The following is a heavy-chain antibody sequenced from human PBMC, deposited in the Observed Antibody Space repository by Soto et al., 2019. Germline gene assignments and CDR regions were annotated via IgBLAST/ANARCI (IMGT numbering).Heavy chain of an antibody. D-gene: IGHD3-3*01. CDR3: TKGGDSWSGYAQH. J-gene: IGHJ4*02. V-gene: IGHV3-23*01. Sequence: GGSLRLSCAASGFSFGNYVMNWVRQAPGKGLEWVSGISDSGGSSSSADSVKGRFTVSRDNSKNTLYLQMDSLTGDDTAVYYCTKGGDSWSGYAQHWGQGTLVTVSS. CDR1: GFSFGNYV. CDR2: ISDSGGSS.